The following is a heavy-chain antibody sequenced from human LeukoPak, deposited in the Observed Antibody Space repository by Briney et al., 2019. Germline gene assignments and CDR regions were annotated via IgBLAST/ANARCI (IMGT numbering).Heavy chain of an antibody. CDR3: ARAGSSSWFRIDY. CDR2: INHSGST. V-gene: IGHV4-34*01. Sequence: PSETLSLTCAVYGGSFSGYYWSWIRQPPGKGLEWIGEINHSGSTNYNPSLKSRVTISVDTSKNQFSLKLSSVTAADTAVYYCARAGSSSWFRIDYWGQGTLVTVSS. D-gene: IGHD6-13*01. CDR1: GGSFSGYY. J-gene: IGHJ4*02.